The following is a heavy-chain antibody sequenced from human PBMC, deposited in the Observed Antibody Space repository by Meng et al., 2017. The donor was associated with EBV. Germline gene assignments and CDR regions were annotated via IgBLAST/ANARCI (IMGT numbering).Heavy chain of an antibody. J-gene: IGHJ4*02. D-gene: IGHD6-19*01. CDR2: INPSGGST. Sequence: QVQLVQSVAAVKKAGASVKVSCKASAYTFTSYYMHWVRQAPGQGLEWMGIINPSGGSTSYAQKFQGRVTMTRDTSTSTVYMELSSLRSEDTAVYYCARDPAGAVAGTHFDYWGQGTLVTVSS. CDR3: ARDPAGAVAGTHFDY. V-gene: IGHV1-46*01. CDR1: AYTFTSYY.